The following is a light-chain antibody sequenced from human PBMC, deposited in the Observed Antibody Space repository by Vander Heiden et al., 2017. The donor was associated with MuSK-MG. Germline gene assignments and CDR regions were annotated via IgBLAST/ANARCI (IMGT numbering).Light chain of an antibody. Sequence: DIQMTQSPSSLSASVGDRVTITCRASQGISNYLAWYHQKPGKVPNLLIYAASTLHSGVPSRFSGSGSGTDFTLTISSLQPEDVGTYYCQKYNSAPRTFGQGTKVEIK. V-gene: IGKV1-27*01. CDR1: QGISNY. J-gene: IGKJ1*01. CDR2: AAS. CDR3: QKYNSAPRT.